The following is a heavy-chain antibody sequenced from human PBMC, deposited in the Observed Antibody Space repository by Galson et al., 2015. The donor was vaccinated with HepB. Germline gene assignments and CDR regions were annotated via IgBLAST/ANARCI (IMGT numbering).Heavy chain of an antibody. Sequence: SLSLTCTVSGGSISRGGYYWSWLRQHPGRGLEWIGYIYYSGSTYYNPSLKSRVTISVDTSKNQFSLKLSSVTAADTAVYYCARGAAEAGYCGGDCYSTEFDYWGQGTLVTVSS. J-gene: IGHJ4*02. V-gene: IGHV4-31*03. CDR1: GGSISRGGYY. CDR2: IYYSGST. CDR3: ARGAAEAGYCGGDCYSTEFDY. D-gene: IGHD2-21*02.